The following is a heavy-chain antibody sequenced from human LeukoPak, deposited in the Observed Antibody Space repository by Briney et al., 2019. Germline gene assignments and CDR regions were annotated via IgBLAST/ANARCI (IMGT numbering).Heavy chain of an antibody. CDR3: ARGVGLHVYYFDY. V-gene: IGHV4-4*07. CDR2: IYSSGST. CDR1: GGSISSSY. Sequence: SETLSLTCSVSGGSISSSYWSWIRQPAGKGLEWIGRIYSSGSTNYSPSLKSRVTMSVDASKTQFSLKLSSVTAADTAVYYCARGVGLHVYYFDYWGQGSLVTVSS. J-gene: IGHJ4*02. D-gene: IGHD3-16*01.